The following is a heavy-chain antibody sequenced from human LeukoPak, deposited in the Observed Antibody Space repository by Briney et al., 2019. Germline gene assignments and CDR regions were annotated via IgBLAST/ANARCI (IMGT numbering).Heavy chain of an antibody. V-gene: IGHV3-11*06. CDR2: ISSSSSYI. D-gene: IGHD5-12*01. Sequence: GGSLRLSCAASGFTFSDYYMSWIRQAPGKGLEWVSSISSSSSYIYYADSVKGRFTISRDNAKNSLYLQMNSLRAEDMAVYYCASGYSGSLGDYWGQGTLVTVSS. CDR1: GFTFSDYY. J-gene: IGHJ4*02. CDR3: ASGYSGSLGDY.